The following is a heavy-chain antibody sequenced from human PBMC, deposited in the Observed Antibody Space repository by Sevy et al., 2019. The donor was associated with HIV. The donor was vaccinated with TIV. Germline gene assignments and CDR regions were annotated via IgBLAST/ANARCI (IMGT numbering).Heavy chain of an antibody. CDR2: ISSSSSYI. V-gene: IGHV3-21*01. CDR1: GFTFSSYS. CDR3: ARDAPSSDCSGSNAFDI. Sequence: GGSLRLSCAASGFTFSSYSMNWVRQAPGKGLEWVSSISSSSSYIYYADSVKGRFTISRDNAKNSLYLQMNSLRAEDTAVYYCARDAPSSDCSGSNAFDIWGQGTMVTVSS. J-gene: IGHJ3*02. D-gene: IGHD3-10*02.